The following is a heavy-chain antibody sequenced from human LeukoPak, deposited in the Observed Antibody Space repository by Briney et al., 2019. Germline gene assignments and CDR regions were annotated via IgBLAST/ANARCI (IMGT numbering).Heavy chain of an antibody. J-gene: IGHJ5*02. CDR1: GGTFSSYA. V-gene: IGHV1-69*05. CDR3: ARDRGCSGGSCYSPNWFDP. CDR2: IIPIFGTA. Sequence: SGKVSCKASGGTFSSYAISWVRQAPGQGLEWMGGIIPIFGTANYAQKFQGRVTITTDESTSTAYMELSSLRSEDTAVYYCARDRGCSGGSCYSPNWFDPWGQGTLVTVSS. D-gene: IGHD2-15*01.